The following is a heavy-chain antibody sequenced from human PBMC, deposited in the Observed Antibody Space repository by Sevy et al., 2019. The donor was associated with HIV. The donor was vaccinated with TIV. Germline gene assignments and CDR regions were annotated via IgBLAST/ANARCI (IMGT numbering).Heavy chain of an antibody. V-gene: IGHV3-23*01. CDR3: AKSEWGNIGFCTRSSCYPFDY. CDR1: GFTFTSYA. Sequence: GGSLRLSCAASGFTFTSYAMSWVRQAPGKGLEWVSSISGSHGTPYYADSVKGRFTISRDNSKNTLYLQMSSLRAEDTAVYYCAKSEWGNIGFCTRSSCYPFDYWDQGTLVTVSS. D-gene: IGHD2-2*01. CDR2: ISGSHGTP. J-gene: IGHJ4*02.